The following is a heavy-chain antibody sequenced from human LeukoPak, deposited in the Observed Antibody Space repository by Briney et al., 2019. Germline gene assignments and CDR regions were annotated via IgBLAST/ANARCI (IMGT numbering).Heavy chain of an antibody. J-gene: IGHJ4*02. V-gene: IGHV3-7*01. D-gene: IGHD6-13*01. Sequence: GGSLRLSCAASAFTFRSYWMNWVRQAPGKGLEWVAGIDEDGTEKYCVESVKGRFTISRDNAKKSVYLQMNSLRADDTAVYYCARAITAVDSYWGQGTLVTVSS. CDR1: AFTFRSYW. CDR3: ARAITAVDSY. CDR2: IDEDGTEK.